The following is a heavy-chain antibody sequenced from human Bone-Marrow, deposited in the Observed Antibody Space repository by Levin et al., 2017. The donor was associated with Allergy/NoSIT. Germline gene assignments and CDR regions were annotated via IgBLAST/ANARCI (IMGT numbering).Heavy chain of an antibody. CDR2: IWPDGSVK. CDR3: ARASDNSAWYD. J-gene: IGHJ4*02. CDR1: GFTFSSHG. D-gene: IGHD6-13*01. Sequence: PGGSLRLSYAASGFTFSSHGMHWVRQAPGTGLEWVAVIWPDGSVKYYADSVKGRFTISRDNSKNTLYLQMNSLRVEDTAAYFCARASDNSAWYDWGQGTLVTVSS. V-gene: IGHV3-33*01.